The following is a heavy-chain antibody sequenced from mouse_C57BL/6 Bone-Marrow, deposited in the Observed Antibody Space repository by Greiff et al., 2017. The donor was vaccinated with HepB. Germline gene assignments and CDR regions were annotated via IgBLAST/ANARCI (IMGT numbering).Heavy chain of an antibody. CDR3: ARSPLYFDY. Sequence: QVQLQQSGAELVRPGTSVKVSCKASGYAFTNYLIEWVKQRPGQGLEWIGVINPGSGGTNYNEKFKGKATLTADKSSSTAYMQLSSLTSEDSAVYFFARSPLYFDYWGQGTTLTVSS. J-gene: IGHJ2*01. CDR2: INPGSGGT. V-gene: IGHV1-54*01. CDR1: GYAFTNYL.